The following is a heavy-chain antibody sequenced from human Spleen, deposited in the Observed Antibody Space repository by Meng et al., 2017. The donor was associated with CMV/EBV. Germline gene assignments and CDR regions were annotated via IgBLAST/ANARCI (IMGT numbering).Heavy chain of an antibody. Sequence: GGSLRLSCKASGYRFTSYWIGWVRQMPGKGLEWMGIIYPGDSDTRYSPSSEGQVTLSVDKSISTAYLQWNSLKALDTAMYYCARHGRNAGEAFDTWGQGTMVTVSS. CDR1: GYRFTSYW. CDR3: ARHGRNAGEAFDT. CDR2: IYPGDSDT. V-gene: IGHV5-51*01. D-gene: IGHD2-8*01. J-gene: IGHJ3*02.